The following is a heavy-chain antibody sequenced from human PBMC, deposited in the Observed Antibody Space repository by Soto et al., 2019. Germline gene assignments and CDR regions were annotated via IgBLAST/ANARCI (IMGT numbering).Heavy chain of an antibody. V-gene: IGHV1-2*02. J-gene: IGHJ4*02. Sequence: ASVKVSCKASGYTFTDYYMHWVRQAPGQGLEWMGWINPNSGGTNYAQKFQGRVTMTGDPSISTAYVELSSLRSDDTAVYYCASVGRSGWYTPFDYWGPGIPVTVSS. CDR2: INPNSGGT. D-gene: IGHD6-19*01. CDR3: ASVGRSGWYTPFDY. CDR1: GYTFTDYY.